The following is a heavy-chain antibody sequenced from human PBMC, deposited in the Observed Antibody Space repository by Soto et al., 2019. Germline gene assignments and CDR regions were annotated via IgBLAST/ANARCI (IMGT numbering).Heavy chain of an antibody. CDR1: GGTFSSYA. CDR3: ARDGDAYGDCGSPNWFAP. V-gene: IGHV1-69*12. Sequence: QVQLVQSGAEVKKPGSSVKVSCKASGGTFSSYAISWVRQAPGQGLEWMGGIIPIFGTANYAQKFQGRVTITADESTSTAYMELSSLRSEATAVYYCARDGDAYGDCGSPNWFAPWGQGTLVTVSS. J-gene: IGHJ5*02. D-gene: IGHD4-17*01. CDR2: IIPIFGTA.